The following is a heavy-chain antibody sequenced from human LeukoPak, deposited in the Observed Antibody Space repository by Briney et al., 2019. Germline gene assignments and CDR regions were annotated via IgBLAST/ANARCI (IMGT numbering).Heavy chain of an antibody. D-gene: IGHD6-13*01. CDR1: GGSTSSGGYY. Sequence: SQTLSLTCTVSGGSTSSGGYYWSWIRQHPGKGLEWIGYIYYSGSTYYNPSLKSRVTISVDTSKSQFSLKLSSVTAADTAVYYCARGYSSSWFYYFDYWGQGTLVTVSS. J-gene: IGHJ4*02. CDR3: ARGYSSSWFYYFDY. CDR2: IYYSGST. V-gene: IGHV4-31*03.